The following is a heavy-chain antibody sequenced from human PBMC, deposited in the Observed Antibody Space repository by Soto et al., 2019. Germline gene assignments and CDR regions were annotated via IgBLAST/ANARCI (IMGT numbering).Heavy chain of an antibody. V-gene: IGHV4-34*01. CDR2: INHSGST. J-gene: IGHJ6*02. CDR1: GASIRSYY. D-gene: IGHD3-22*01. CDR3: ARVVMGYYYYGMDV. Sequence: SETLSLTCSVSGASIRSYYWSWIRQPPGKGLEWIGEINHSGSTNYNPSLKSRVTISVDTSKNQFSLKLSSVTAADTAVYYCARVVMGYYYYGMDVWGQGTTVTVSS.